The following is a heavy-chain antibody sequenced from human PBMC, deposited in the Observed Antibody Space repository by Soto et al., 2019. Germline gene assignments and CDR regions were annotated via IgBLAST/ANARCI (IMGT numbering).Heavy chain of an antibody. CDR3: ARVTLKAGNWFDP. V-gene: IGHV1-2*02. J-gene: IGHJ5*02. CDR1: GYTFTDYF. CDR2: INPKSRGT. Sequence: QVQLVQSGAEVKKPGASVKVSCKASGYTFTDYFIHWVRQAPGQGVAWMGWINPKSRGTNYAQKFQGRVTMTRDTSNSTAYMELMGLRSDDTAVYYCARVTLKAGNWFDPWGQGTLVTVSS.